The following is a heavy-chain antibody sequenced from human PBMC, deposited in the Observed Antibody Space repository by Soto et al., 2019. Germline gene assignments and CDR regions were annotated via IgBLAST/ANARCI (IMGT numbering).Heavy chain of an antibody. CDR2: ISAYNGNT. CDR1: GGTFSSYA. D-gene: IGHD6-19*01. J-gene: IGHJ5*02. V-gene: IGHV1-18*01. CDR3: ARGLGYSSDDLFDP. Sequence: ASVKVSCKASGGTFSSYAISWVRQAPGKGLEWMGWISAYNGNTNYAQKLQGRVTMTTDTSTSTAYMELRSLRSDDTAVYYCARGLGYSSDDLFDPWGQGTLVTGSS.